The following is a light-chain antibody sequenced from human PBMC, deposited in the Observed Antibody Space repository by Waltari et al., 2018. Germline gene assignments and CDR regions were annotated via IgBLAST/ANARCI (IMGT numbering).Light chain of an antibody. CDR2: GST. CDR1: GPNPGAGPA. V-gene: IGLV1-40*01. CDR3: QSYDTSLRVV. J-gene: IGLJ2*01. Sequence: QSVLTQPPSVSGAPGQRVTISCPGSGPNPGAGPAVHWYQQLPRAAPKLLIYGSTSRPLGVPDRFFGSTSGTSASLAITGLQAEDEADYYCQSYDTSLRVVFGGGTKLTVL.